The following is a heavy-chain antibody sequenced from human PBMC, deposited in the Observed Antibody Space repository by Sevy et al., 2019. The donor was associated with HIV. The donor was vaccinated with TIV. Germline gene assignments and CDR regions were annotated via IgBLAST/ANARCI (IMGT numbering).Heavy chain of an antibody. Sequence: GGSLRLSCAASGFTFSSYAMSWVRQAPGKGLEWVSAISGSGGSTYYADSVKGRFTISRDNSKNTLYQQMNSLRAEDTAVYYCAKVDGGDYDFWSGYYYFDYWGQGTLVTVSS. CDR3: AKVDGGDYDFWSGYYYFDY. D-gene: IGHD3-3*01. V-gene: IGHV3-23*01. J-gene: IGHJ4*02. CDR1: GFTFSSYA. CDR2: ISGSGGST.